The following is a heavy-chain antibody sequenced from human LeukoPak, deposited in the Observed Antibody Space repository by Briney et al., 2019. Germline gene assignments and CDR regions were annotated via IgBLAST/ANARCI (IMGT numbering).Heavy chain of an antibody. CDR1: GASFSSYH. CDR3: ARGSDDPLDY. Sequence: SETLSLTCTVSGASFSSYHWSWLRQPPGKGLEWIAYIFYNGNTKYNPSLKSRVTISVDTSKTQFSLKLSSVIAADTAVYYCARGSDDPLDYWGQGTLVTVSS. J-gene: IGHJ4*02. V-gene: IGHV4-59*01. CDR2: IFYNGNT.